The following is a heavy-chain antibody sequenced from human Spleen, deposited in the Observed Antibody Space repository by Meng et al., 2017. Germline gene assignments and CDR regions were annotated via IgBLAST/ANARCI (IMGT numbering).Heavy chain of an antibody. J-gene: IGHJ5*02. Sequence: LRLSCTVSGGSISSGGYYWSWIRQHPRKGLQWIGYMYYTGSTYYSPSLKSRVTISAVTSKNQFSLNLRSVTAADTAVYYCARDLWELRYKAPFDPWGQGILVTVSS. CDR1: GGSISSGGYY. CDR3: ARDLWELRYKAPFDP. D-gene: IGHD3-16*01. CDR2: MYYTGST. V-gene: IGHV4-31*03.